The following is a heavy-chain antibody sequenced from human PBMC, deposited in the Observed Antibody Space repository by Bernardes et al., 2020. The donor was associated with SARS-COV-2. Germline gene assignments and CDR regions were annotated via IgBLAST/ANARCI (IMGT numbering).Heavy chain of an antibody. D-gene: IGHD3-22*01. J-gene: IGHJ6*02. V-gene: IGHV1-2*02. CDR2: INPNSGGT. CDR3: AGYYYDSSGYYYGFPYYGMDV. Sequence: APVKVSCKASGYTFTGYYMHWVRQAPGQGLEWMGWINPNSGGTNYAQKFQGRVTMTRDTSISTAYMELSRLRSDDTAVYYCAGYYYDSSGYYYGFPYYGMDVWGQGTTVTDSS. CDR1: GYTFTGYY.